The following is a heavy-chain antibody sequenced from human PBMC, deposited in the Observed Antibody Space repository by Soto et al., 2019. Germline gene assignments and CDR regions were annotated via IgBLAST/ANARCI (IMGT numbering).Heavy chain of an antibody. CDR3: ARWGVVPAAILPRHYGMDV. J-gene: IGHJ6*02. CDR2: ISSSSSYI. Sequence: EVQLVESEGGLVKPGGSLRLSCAASGFTFSRYSMNWVRQAPGKGLEWVSSISSSSSYIYYADSVKGRFTISRDNAKNSLYLQMNSLRAEDTAVYYCARWGVVPAAILPRHYGMDVWGQGTTVTVSS. V-gene: IGHV3-21*01. CDR1: GFTFSRYS. D-gene: IGHD2-2*02.